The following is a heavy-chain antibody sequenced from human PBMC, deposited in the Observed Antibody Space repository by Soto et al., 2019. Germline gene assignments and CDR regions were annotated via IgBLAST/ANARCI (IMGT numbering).Heavy chain of an antibody. CDR2: INAGNGNT. CDR1: GYTFTSYA. CDR3: ARDTLYDSSGYYYVGYNWFDP. D-gene: IGHD3-22*01. Sequence: ASVKVSCKASGYTFTSYAMHWVRQAPGQRLEWMGWINAGNGNTKYSQKFQGRVTITRDTSASKAYMELSSLRSEDTAVYYCARDTLYDSSGYYYVGYNWFDPWGQGTLVTVSS. V-gene: IGHV1-3*01. J-gene: IGHJ5*02.